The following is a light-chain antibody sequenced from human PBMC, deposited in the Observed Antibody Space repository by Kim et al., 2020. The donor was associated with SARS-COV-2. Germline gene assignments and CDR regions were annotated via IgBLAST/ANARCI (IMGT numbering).Light chain of an antibody. CDR3: QHRST. J-gene: IGKJ1*01. V-gene: IGKV3-20*01. CDR2: STS. CDR1: QTVASSY. Sequence: TLSLSPGERATLSCRASQTVASSYLAGYQQNPGQAPRLLIYSTSTRATGIPDRFSGSGSGTDFTLTITSLEPEDFVVYYCQHRSTFGQGTKVDIK.